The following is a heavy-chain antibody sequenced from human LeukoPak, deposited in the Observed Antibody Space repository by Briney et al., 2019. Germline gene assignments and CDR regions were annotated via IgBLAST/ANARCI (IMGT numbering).Heavy chain of an antibody. CDR3: AKDLGYYDSSGYYLY. V-gene: IGHV3-74*01. CDR2: INRDGSRT. Sequence: PGGSLRLSCAASGFTFSNHWMHWVRQAPGKGLMWVSRINRDGSRTDYADSVKGRFTISRDDAKNTLYLQVNSLRAEDTAVYFCAKDLGYYDSSGYYLYWGQGTLVTVSS. CDR1: GFTFSNHW. D-gene: IGHD3-22*01. J-gene: IGHJ4*02.